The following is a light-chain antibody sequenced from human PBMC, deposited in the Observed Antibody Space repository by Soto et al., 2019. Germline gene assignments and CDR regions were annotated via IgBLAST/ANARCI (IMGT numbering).Light chain of an antibody. Sequence: QSVLNQPPSASGTPGQRVTISCSGSSSNIGSNTVNWYQQLPGTAPKLLIYSNNQRPSGVPDRFSGSKSGTSASLAISGLKSEDEADYYFASWDDSLKGAVFGGGTKLTVL. CDR1: SSNIGSNT. CDR3: ASWDDSLKGAV. CDR2: SNN. J-gene: IGLJ7*01. V-gene: IGLV1-44*01.